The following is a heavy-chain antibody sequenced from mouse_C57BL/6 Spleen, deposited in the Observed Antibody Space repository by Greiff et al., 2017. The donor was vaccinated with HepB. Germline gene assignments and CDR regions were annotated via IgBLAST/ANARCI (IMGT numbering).Heavy chain of an antibody. CDR1: GYTFTDYE. D-gene: IGHD2-3*01. CDR3: TRSGWLRAMDY. CDR2: IDPETGGT. V-gene: IGHV1-15*01. J-gene: IGHJ4*01. Sequence: QVQLKESGAELVRPGASVTLSCKASGYTFTDYEMHWVKQTPVHGLEWIGAIDPETGGTAYNQKFKGKAILTADKSSSTAYMELRSLTSEDSAVYYCTRSGWLRAMDYWGQGTSVTVSS.